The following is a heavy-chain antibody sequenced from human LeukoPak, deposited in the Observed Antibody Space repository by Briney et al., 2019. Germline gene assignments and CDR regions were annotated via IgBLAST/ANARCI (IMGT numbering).Heavy chain of an antibody. CDR2: ISYDGSNK. J-gene: IGHJ4*02. D-gene: IGHD3-9*01. CDR3: ARGTIQYDILTGLDY. CDR1: GFTFSTYS. Sequence: PGGSLRLSCAASGFTFSTYSMHWVRRAPGKGLEWVAVISYDGSNKYHADSVKGRFTISRDNSKNTLYLQMYSLRNEDAAVYYCARGTIQYDILTGLDYWGQGTLVTVSS. V-gene: IGHV3-30*04.